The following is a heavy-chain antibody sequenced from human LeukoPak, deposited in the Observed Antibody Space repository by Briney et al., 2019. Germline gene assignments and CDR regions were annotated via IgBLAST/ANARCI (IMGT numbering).Heavy chain of an antibody. D-gene: IGHD6-19*01. J-gene: IGHJ3*02. CDR2: ISGSGGST. CDR3: AEDSRSGWSVNAFDI. Sequence: GGSLRLSCAASGFTFSSYAMSWVRQAPGKGLEWVSAISGSGGSTYYADSVKGRFTISRDNSKNTLYLQMNSLRAEDTAVYYCAEDSRSGWSVNAFDIWGQGTMVTVSS. V-gene: IGHV3-23*01. CDR1: GFTFSSYA.